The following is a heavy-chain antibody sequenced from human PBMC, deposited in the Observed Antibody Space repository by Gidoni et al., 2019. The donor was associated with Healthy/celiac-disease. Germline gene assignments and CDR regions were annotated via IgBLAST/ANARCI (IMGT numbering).Heavy chain of an antibody. CDR3: TTEGLNYYYGMDV. V-gene: IGHV3-15*01. J-gene: IGHJ6*02. Sequence: AAPVKGRFTISRDDSKNTLYLQMNSLKTEDTAVYYCTTEGLNYYYGMDVWGQGTTVTVSS.